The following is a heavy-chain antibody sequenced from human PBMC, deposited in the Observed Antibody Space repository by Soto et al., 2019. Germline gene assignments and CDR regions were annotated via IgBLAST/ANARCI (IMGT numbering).Heavy chain of an antibody. Sequence: QVQLQQWGAGLLKPSETLSLTCAVYGGSFSGHHWSWIRQPPGKGLEWIGEINHSENTNYNPSLKNRVTISIDTSKSQFSLGLSSVTAADTAVYYCARRPRYYMDVWDKGTTVTVSS. CDR2: INHSENT. CDR1: GGSFSGHH. J-gene: IGHJ6*03. CDR3: ARRPRYYMDV. V-gene: IGHV4-34*01. D-gene: IGHD2-15*01.